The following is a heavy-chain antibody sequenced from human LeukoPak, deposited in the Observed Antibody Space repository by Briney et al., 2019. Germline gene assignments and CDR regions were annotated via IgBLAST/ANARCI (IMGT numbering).Heavy chain of an antibody. CDR2: IYYSGTT. J-gene: IGHJ4*02. V-gene: IGHV4-59*01. CDR3: ARTHYYDSSGYYHFDY. D-gene: IGHD3-22*01. CDR1: GGSISSYY. Sequence: SETLSLTCTVSGGSISSYYWSWIRQPPGKGLEWIGYIYYSGTTNYNPSLKSRVTISVDMSKNQFSLKLSSVTAADTAVYYCARTHYYDSSGYYHFDYWGQGTLVTVSS.